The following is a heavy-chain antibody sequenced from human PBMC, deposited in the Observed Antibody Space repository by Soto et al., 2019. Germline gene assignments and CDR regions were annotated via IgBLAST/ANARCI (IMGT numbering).Heavy chain of an antibody. CDR1: VYTFTSYY. J-gene: IGHJ4*02. V-gene: IGHV1-46*03. Sequence: ASGKVSCKASVYTFTSYYMHWVRQAPGQGLEWMGIINPSGGSTSYAQKFQGRVTMTRDTSTSTVYMELSSLRSEDTAVYYCARAKGAAAGIDYWGQGTLVTVSS. D-gene: IGHD6-13*01. CDR3: ARAKGAAAGIDY. CDR2: INPSGGST.